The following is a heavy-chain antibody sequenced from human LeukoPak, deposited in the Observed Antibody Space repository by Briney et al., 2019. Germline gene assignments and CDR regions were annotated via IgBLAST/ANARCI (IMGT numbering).Heavy chain of an antibody. J-gene: IGHJ4*02. D-gene: IGHD3-3*01. CDR1: GITFGFTFSSFA. CDR2: ISGSGGRT. CDR3: AKGPPTIFGVVIDD. Sequence: SGGSLRLSCAASGITFGFTFSSFAMSWVRQAPGKGLEWVSGISGSGGRTFYADSVKGRFTISRDNSQNTLHLEMNSLRPEDTAVYYCAKGPPTIFGVVIDDWGQGILVTVSS. V-gene: IGHV3-23*01.